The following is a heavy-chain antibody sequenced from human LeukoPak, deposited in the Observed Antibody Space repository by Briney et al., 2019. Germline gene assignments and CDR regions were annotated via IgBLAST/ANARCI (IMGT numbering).Heavy chain of an antibody. CDR1: GGSVSSGSYY. V-gene: IGHV4-61*01. CDR3: AREMVALRYYGMDV. CDR2: IYYSGST. D-gene: IGHD2-8*01. Sequence: SETLSLTCTVSGGSVSSGSYYWSWIRQPSGKRLEWIGYIYYSGSTNYNPSLKSRVTISVDTSKNQFSLKLSSVTAADTAVYYCAREMVALRYYGMDVWGQGTTVTVSS. J-gene: IGHJ6*02.